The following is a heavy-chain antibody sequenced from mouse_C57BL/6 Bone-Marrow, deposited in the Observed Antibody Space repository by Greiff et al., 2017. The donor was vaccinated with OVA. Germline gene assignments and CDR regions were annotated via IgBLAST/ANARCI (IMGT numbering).Heavy chain of an antibody. Sequence: EVKLVESGGGLVQPKGSLKLSCAASGFSFNTYAMNWVRQAPGKGLEWVARIRSKSNNYATYYADSVKDRFTISRDDSESMLYLQMNNLKTEDTAMYYCVRQLLLNFDYWGQGTTLTVSS. D-gene: IGHD1-1*01. CDR1: GFSFNTYA. J-gene: IGHJ2*01. V-gene: IGHV10-1*01. CDR3: VRQLLLNFDY. CDR2: IRSKSNNYAT.